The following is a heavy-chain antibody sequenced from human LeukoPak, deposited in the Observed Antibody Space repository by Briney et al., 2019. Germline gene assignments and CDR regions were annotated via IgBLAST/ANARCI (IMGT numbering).Heavy chain of an antibody. CDR2: ISTYNGNT. Sequence: ASVKVSCRSSGYTFTTYGITWVRPAPGQGLEWMGWISTYNGNTNYAQKLQGRVTMTTDTFTSTAYMELRSLRSDDTAMYYCARDRMDTGTYFDYWGQGTLVTVSS. V-gene: IGHV1-18*01. J-gene: IGHJ4*02. D-gene: IGHD5-18*01. CDR1: GYTFTTYG. CDR3: ARDRMDTGTYFDY.